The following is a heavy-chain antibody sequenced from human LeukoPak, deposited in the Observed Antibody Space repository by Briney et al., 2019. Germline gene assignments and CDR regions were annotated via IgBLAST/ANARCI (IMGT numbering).Heavy chain of an antibody. CDR1: GFTFDDYA. D-gene: IGHD3-10*01. V-gene: IGHV3-9*01. CDR2: ISWNGGTI. J-gene: IGHJ4*02. Sequence: QPGGSLRLSCAASGFTFDDYALHWVRQVPGKGLEWVSSISWNGGTINYADSLRGRFTTSRDNAKNSLYLEMNTLRPEDTALYYCAVGGLLPPFFEYWGQGSLVTVSS. CDR3: AVGGLLPPFFEY.